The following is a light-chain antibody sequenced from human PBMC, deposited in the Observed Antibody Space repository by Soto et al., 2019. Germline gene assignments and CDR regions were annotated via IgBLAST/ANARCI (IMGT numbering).Light chain of an antibody. CDR1: QSVSSN. V-gene: IGKV3-15*01. Sequence: EIVMTQSPAPLSVSPGQRATLSCRATQSVSSNLAWYLQKPGQAPRLLIYGASTRSTGIPDRISGSGSETEFTLTISSLQSEDFAVYYCQQYDNWPRTFGQGTMVEIK. CDR2: GAS. CDR3: QQYDNWPRT. J-gene: IGKJ1*01.